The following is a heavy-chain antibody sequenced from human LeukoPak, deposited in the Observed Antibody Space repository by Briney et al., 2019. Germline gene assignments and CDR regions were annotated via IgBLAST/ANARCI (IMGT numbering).Heavy chain of an antibody. D-gene: IGHD3-10*01. CDR1: GYTFTSYG. Sequence: ASVKVSCKASGYTFTSYGISWVRQAPGQGLEWMGWISAYNGNTNYAQKFQGRVTMTRDTSISTAYMELSRLRSDDTAVYYCARGGALLWFGELFDYWGQGTLVTVSS. CDR2: ISAYNGNT. V-gene: IGHV1-18*01. J-gene: IGHJ4*02. CDR3: ARGGALLWFGELFDY.